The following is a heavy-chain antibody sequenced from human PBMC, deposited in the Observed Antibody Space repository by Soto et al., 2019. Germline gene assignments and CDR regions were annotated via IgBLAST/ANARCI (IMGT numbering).Heavy chain of an antibody. D-gene: IGHD3-22*01. CDR3: ERPKDYYDSSGYFGEIKTCLDT. CDR1: VCTFSSYC. Sequence: GWSXRLCGASGVCTFSSYCIILFRHAPGKGLEFVANIKQDGSEKYYVDSVNGRFTISRENAKNSLYLKMNSLRDEETAVYYCERPKDYYDSSGYFGEIKTCLDTWGQGTLVTV. V-gene: IGHV3-7*01. J-gene: IGHJ5*02. CDR2: IKQDGSEK.